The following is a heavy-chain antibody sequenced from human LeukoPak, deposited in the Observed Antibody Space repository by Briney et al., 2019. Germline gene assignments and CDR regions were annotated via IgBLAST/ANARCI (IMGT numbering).Heavy chain of an antibody. D-gene: IGHD2-15*01. V-gene: IGHV4-38-2*02. CDR1: SYSISSGYY. CDR3: ARAIVVVVAATSEFDY. CDR2: IYHSGST. Sequence: SETLSLTCTVSSYSISSGYYWGWIRQPPGKGLEWLGDIYHSGSTYYNPSLKSRVTILVDTSKNQFSLKLSSVTAADTAVYYCARAIVVVVAATSEFDYWGQGTLVTVSS. J-gene: IGHJ4*02.